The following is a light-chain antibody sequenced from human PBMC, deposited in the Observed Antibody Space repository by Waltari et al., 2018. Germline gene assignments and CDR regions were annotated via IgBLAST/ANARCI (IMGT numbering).Light chain of an antibody. CDR3: QSYDTRRAVV. Sequence: QSVLTQPPSVSAAPGQTVTISCTGSGSNLGAGYDVHWYQQVPRAAPNLLIYGSTRRPLGVPDRFFGSTSGTSASLAITGLQAEDEAVYYCQSYDTRRAVVFGGGTKLTVL. V-gene: IGLV1-40*01. CDR1: GSNLGAGYD. CDR2: GST. J-gene: IGLJ3*02.